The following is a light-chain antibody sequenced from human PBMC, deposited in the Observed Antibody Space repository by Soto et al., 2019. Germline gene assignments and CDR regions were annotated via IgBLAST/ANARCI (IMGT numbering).Light chain of an antibody. Sequence: AIQLTQSPSSLSASVGGRVTITCRASQGISSALAWYQQKPGKAPKLLIYDASSLESGVPSRFSGSGSGTDFTLTISSLQPEDFATYYCQQFNSYPQGFTFGPGTKVDIK. J-gene: IGKJ3*01. V-gene: IGKV1-13*02. CDR3: QQFNSYPQGFT. CDR1: QGISSA. CDR2: DAS.